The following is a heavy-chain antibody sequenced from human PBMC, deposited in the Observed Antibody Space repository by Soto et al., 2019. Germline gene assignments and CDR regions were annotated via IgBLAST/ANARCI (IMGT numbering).Heavy chain of an antibody. CDR2: ISYDGTNK. CDR1: GFSFSISP. CDR3: ARDPKTSGGQHWAFNYFDS. J-gene: IGHJ4*02. D-gene: IGHD7-27*01. Sequence: QVQLVESGGGVVQPGRSLRLSCAASGFSFSISPMHWVRQAPGKGPEWVALISYDGTNKFYADSVKGRFTISRDNSKSTLYLLVDSLRPEDAAVYSCARDPKTSGGQHWAFNYFDSWGQVALGSVAS. V-gene: IGHV3-30-3*01.